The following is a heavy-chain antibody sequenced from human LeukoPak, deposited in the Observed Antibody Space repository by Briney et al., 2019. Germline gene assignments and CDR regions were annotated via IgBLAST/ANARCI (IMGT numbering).Heavy chain of an antibody. CDR2: ISFDGTIK. CDR1: GFTFSSYG. V-gene: IGHV3-30*18. D-gene: IGHD2-21*01. Sequence: PGGSLRLSCAGSGFTFSSYGIHWVRQAPGKGLEWVAVISFDGTIKYYADSVKGRFSSSRDNSKNTLYLQMNSLRAEDTAVYYCAKSSCGGDCYSGAFDYWGQGTLVTVSS. CDR3: AKSSCGGDCYSGAFDY. J-gene: IGHJ4*02.